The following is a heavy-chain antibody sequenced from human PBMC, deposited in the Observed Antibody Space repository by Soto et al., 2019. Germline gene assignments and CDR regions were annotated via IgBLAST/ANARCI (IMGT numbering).Heavy chain of an antibody. Sequence: QVQLVQSGAEVKKPGASVKVSCKASGYTFTGYYMHWVRQAPGQGLEWMGWINPNSGGTNYAQKFQGWVTITRDTSISTAYMELSRLRSDDTAVYYCARALYNWNYRFNYYGMDVWGQGTTVTVSS. CDR2: INPNSGGT. CDR1: GYTFTGYY. CDR3: ARALYNWNYRFNYYGMDV. V-gene: IGHV1-2*04. J-gene: IGHJ6*02. D-gene: IGHD1-7*01.